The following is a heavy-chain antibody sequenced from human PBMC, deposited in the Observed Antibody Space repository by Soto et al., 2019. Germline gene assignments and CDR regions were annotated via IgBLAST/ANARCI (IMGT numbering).Heavy chain of an antibody. CDR1: GFTFDDYA. J-gene: IGHJ4*02. CDR2: ISWNSGSI. Sequence: SLRLSCAASGFTFDDYAMHWVRQAPGKGLEWVSGISWNSGSIGYADSVKGRFTISRDNAKNSLYLQMNSLRAEDTALYYCPKGSRGYSGCDYYVDYWGQGTLVTVSS. CDR3: PKGSRGYSGCDYYVDY. V-gene: IGHV3-9*01. D-gene: IGHD5-12*01.